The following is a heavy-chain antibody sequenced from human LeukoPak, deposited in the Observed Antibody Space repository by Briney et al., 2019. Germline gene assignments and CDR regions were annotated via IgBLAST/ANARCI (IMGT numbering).Heavy chain of an antibody. CDR3: ASIAYYHYMDV. J-gene: IGHJ6*03. V-gene: IGHV4-61*02. D-gene: IGHD3-16*02. CDR1: GGSISSGSYY. Sequence: SETLSLTCTVSGGSISSGSYYWSLIRQPAGKGLEWIGRIYTGGRTNYNPSLKSRLTISVDTSKNQFSLKLSSVTAADTAVYYCASIAYYHYMDVWGKGTTVTVSS. CDR2: IYTGGRT.